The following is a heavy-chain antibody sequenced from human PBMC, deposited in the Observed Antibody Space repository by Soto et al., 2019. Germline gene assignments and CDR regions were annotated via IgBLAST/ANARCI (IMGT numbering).Heavy chain of an antibody. Sequence: KTSETLSLTCTVSGGSIGSSPCYWGWIRQPPGKGLEWIGTIYYTGTTYYSPSLKSRVTISVDTSKNQFSLRLSSVTAADTAVYYCACQDDSSWYNNWFDPWGQGTLVTVSS. J-gene: IGHJ5*02. CDR3: ACQDDSSWYNNWFDP. D-gene: IGHD6-13*01. V-gene: IGHV4-39*01. CDR2: IYYTGTT. CDR1: GGSIGSSPCY.